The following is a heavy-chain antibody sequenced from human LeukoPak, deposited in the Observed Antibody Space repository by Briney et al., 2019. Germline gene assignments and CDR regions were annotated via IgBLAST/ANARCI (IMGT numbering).Heavy chain of an antibody. V-gene: IGHV3-30*02. CDR1: GLSFSRNG. CDR3: AREASTEAIHSFDP. Sequence: PGGSLRLSCAACGLSFSRNGMHWVRQAPGKGLEWLAFIQYDGSSKYYADSVKGRFTISRDNSKNTLYLQMNTLRVEDSAVYFCAREASTEAIHSFDPWGQGTLVTVSS. CDR2: IQYDGSSK. D-gene: IGHD2-21*01. J-gene: IGHJ5*02.